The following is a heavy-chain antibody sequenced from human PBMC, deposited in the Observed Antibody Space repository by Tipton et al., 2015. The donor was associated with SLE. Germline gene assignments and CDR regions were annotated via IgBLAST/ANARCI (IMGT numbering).Heavy chain of an antibody. CDR1: GGSISDGAYY. CDR3: ARAFRETRTYYYYYMDV. V-gene: IGHV4-31*03. Sequence: TLSLTCSVSGGSISDGAYYWSWIRQHPGKGLEWIGYIYYTGATYFNPSLESRVTMSVDTSENQFSLKLTSGTAADTAIYYCARAFRETRTYYYYYMDVWGKGTTVTVSS. D-gene: IGHD3-10*01. CDR2: IYYTGAT. J-gene: IGHJ6*03.